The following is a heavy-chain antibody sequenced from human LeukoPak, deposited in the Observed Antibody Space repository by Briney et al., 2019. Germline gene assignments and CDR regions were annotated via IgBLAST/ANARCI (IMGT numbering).Heavy chain of an antibody. Sequence: SETLSLTCTVSGGSINGYYWGWIRQPPGKGLEWIGSIYYSGSTYYNPSLKSRVTISVDTSKNQFSLKLSSVTAADTAVYYCARHRTIFGVAPPPELYYFDYWGQGTLVTVSS. CDR2: IYYSGST. J-gene: IGHJ4*02. V-gene: IGHV4-39*01. CDR3: ARHRTIFGVAPPPELYYFDY. D-gene: IGHD3-3*01. CDR1: GGSINGYY.